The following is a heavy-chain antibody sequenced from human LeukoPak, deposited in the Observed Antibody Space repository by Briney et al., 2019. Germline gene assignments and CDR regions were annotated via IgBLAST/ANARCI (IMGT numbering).Heavy chain of an antibody. CDR2: ISGSGGST. D-gene: IGHD3-3*01. V-gene: IGHV3-23*01. Sequence: GGSLRLSCAASGFIFSSYAMSWVRQAPGRGLEWVSAISGSGGSTYYEDSVKGRFTISRDNSKNSLYLQMNSLRAEDTAVYYCARDVPKENYDFWSGYYGDAFDIWGQGTMVTVSS. CDR1: GFIFSSYA. CDR3: ARDVPKENYDFWSGYYGDAFDI. J-gene: IGHJ3*02.